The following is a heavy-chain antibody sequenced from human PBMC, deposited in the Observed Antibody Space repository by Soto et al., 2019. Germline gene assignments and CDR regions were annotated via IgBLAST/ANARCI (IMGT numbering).Heavy chain of an antibody. V-gene: IGHV3-48*01. D-gene: IGHD3-10*01. J-gene: IGHJ1*01. CDR1: GFTFSSYS. CDR2: ISSSSITI. Sequence: GGSLRLSCAASGFTFSSYSMNWVRQAPGKGLEWVSYISSSSITIYYADSVKGRFTISRDNAKNSLYLQMNSLRAEDTAVYYFARDELLWFGELPAEYFQHWGQGTLVTVSS. CDR3: ARDELLWFGELPAEYFQH.